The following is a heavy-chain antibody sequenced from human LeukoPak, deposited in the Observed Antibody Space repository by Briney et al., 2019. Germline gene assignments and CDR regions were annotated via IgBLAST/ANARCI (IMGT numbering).Heavy chain of an antibody. CDR3: AKASGYCSSTSCCLFDY. Sequence: GGSLRLSCAASGFTFSSYGIHWVRQAPGKGLEWVAVIWYDGSNKYYADSVKGRFTISRDNSKNTLYLQMNSLRAEDTAVYYCAKASGYCSSTSCCLFDYWGQGTLVTVSS. CDR2: IWYDGSNK. J-gene: IGHJ4*02. CDR1: GFTFSSYG. D-gene: IGHD2-2*01. V-gene: IGHV3-33*06.